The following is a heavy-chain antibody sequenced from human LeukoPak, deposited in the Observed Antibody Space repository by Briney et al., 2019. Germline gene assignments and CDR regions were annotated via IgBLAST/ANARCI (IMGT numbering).Heavy chain of an antibody. Sequence: SETLSLTCTVSGGSISSSSYYWGWIRQPPGKGLEWIGSIYYSGSTYYNPSLKSRVTISVDTSKNQFSLKLSSVTAADTAVYYCARDPGLRADPEFDLWGRGTLVTVSS. CDR1: GGSISSSSYY. CDR3: ARDPGLRADPEFDL. J-gene: IGHJ2*01. V-gene: IGHV4-39*07. CDR2: IYYSGST.